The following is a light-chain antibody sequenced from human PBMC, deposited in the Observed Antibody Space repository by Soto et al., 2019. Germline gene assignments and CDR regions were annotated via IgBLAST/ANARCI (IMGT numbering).Light chain of an antibody. V-gene: IGKV1-9*01. CDR2: SAS. CDR1: QSISNF. CDR3: QQYNSL. J-gene: IGKJ1*01. Sequence: DIQLTQSPSSLSASVGDRVTITCRASQSISNFLNWYQQKPGQAPKLLISSASNVQSGVPSRFSGSGSGTEFTLTISSLQPDDFATYYCQQYNSLFGQGTKVDIK.